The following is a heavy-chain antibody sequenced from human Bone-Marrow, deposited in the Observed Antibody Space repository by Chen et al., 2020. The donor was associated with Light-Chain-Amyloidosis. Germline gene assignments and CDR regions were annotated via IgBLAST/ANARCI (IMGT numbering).Heavy chain of an antibody. V-gene: IGHV3-30*04. D-gene: IGHD2-21*01. Sequence: QVQLVESGGGVVQPGRSLRLSCAASGFTFSGYVFHWVRQAPGKGLQWVAVVSYYGSNTYYADFVKGRFTISRDNSKNTLYLQMSSLRGDDTAVYYCARDLAVVGVSPHLDYWGQGTLVTVSS. CDR3: ARDLAVVGVSPHLDY. J-gene: IGHJ4*02. CDR2: VSYYGSNT. CDR1: GFTFSGYV.